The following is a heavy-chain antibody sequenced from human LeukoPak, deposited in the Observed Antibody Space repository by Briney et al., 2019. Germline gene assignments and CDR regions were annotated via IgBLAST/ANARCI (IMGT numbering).Heavy chain of an antibody. J-gene: IGHJ2*01. V-gene: IGHV4-38-2*02. CDR3: ARGGRLAARHWLFGYFDL. Sequence: SETLSLTCSVSGYSVSSGYYWGWIRQPPGKGLEWIGEINHSGSTNYNPSLKSRVTISVDTSKNQFSLKLSSVTAADTAVYYCARGGRLAARHWLFGYFDLWGRGTLVTVSS. CDR2: INHSGST. CDR1: GYSVSSGYY. D-gene: IGHD6-6*01.